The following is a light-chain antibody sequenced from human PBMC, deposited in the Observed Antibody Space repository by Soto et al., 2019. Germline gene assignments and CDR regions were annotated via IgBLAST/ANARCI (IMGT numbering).Light chain of an antibody. Sequence: DFLMSPYPDSLVVSLRDTATLNCKSRQSVCYIPTNKNYLAWYQQKPGQPPKLLIYWATSRESGVPARFSGRWSGTDFTLTISSLQPEDVAVYYCQQYYTTPPLSFGGGTKVDIK. V-gene: IGKV4-1*01. J-gene: IGKJ4*01. CDR2: WAT. CDR1: QSVCYIPTNKNY. CDR3: QQYYTTPPLS.